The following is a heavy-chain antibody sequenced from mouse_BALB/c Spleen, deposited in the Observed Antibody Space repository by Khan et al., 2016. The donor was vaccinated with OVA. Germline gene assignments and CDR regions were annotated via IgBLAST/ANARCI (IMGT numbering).Heavy chain of an antibody. V-gene: IGHV5-9*02. CDR1: GFAFTSYD. D-gene: IGHD2-1*01. CDR2: ISGTGIYT. CDR3: SRPSSNGNPWFDY. J-gene: IGHJ3*01. Sequence: EVQLVESGGGLVKPGGSLKLSCAPSGFAFTSYDMCWVRQTPEKRLEWVATISGTGIYTYYPDSVKGRFTISRDKARNTLYLQMSSLRSEDTASYYCSRPSSNGNPWFDYWGQGTLLTVSS.